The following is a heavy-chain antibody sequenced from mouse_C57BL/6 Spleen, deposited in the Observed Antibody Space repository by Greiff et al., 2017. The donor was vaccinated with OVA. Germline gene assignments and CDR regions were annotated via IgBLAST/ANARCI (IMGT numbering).Heavy chain of an antibody. CDR2: IDPSDSYT. CDR1: GYTFTSYW. Sequence: VQLQQPGAELVMPGASVKLSCKASGYTFTSYWMHWVKQRPGQGLEWIGEIDPSDSYTNYNQKFKGKSTLTVDKSSSTAYMQLSSLTSEDSAVYYCARRGLGYFDYWGQGTTLTVSS. CDR3: ARRGLGYFDY. J-gene: IGHJ2*01. D-gene: IGHD4-1*01. V-gene: IGHV1-69*01.